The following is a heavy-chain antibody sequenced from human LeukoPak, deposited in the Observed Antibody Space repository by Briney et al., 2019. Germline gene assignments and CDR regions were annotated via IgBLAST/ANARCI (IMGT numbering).Heavy chain of an antibody. CDR1: GGSISSGGYY. Sequence: SQTLSLTCTVSGGSISSGGYYWSWIRQRPGKGLEWIGYISYSGSTYYNPSLKSRVTISVDTSKNQLSLKLSSVTAADTAVYYCARDSGSYYFDYGGQGTLVTVSS. CDR2: ISYSGST. V-gene: IGHV4-31*03. J-gene: IGHJ4*02. CDR3: ARDSGSYYFDY. D-gene: IGHD1-26*01.